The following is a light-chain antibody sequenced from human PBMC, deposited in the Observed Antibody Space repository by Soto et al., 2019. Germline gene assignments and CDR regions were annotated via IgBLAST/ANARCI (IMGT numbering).Light chain of an antibody. Sequence: QSALTQPASASGSPGQSVTISCTGTSSDVGGYNYVSWYQQHPGKAPKLMIYEVSKRPSGVPDRFSGSKSGNTASLTVSGLQAEDEADYCCSSYSGSTLYVFGTGTKLTVL. CDR1: SSDVGGYNY. V-gene: IGLV2-8*01. CDR3: SSYSGSTLYV. J-gene: IGLJ1*01. CDR2: EVS.